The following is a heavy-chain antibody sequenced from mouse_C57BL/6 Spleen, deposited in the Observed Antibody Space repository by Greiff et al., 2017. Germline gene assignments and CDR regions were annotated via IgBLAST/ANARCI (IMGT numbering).Heavy chain of an antibody. J-gene: IGHJ4*01. CDR3: AREEGAMDY. CDR2: ISYDGSN. V-gene: IGHV3-6*01. Sequence: DVKLQESGPGLVKPSQSLSLTCSVTGYSITSGYYWNWIRQFPGNKLEWMGDISYDGSNNYNPSLKNRISITRDTSKNQVFLKLNSVTTEDTATYYCAREEGAMDYWGQGTSVTVSS. CDR1: GYSITSGYY.